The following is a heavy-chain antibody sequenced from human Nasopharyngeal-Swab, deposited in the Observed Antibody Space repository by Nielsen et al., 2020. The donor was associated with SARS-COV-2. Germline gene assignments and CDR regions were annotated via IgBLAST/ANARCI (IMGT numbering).Heavy chain of an antibody. D-gene: IGHD1-26*01. CDR3: ARVEEGGSYCHY. CDR1: GYTFTSYY. V-gene: IGHV1-46*01. Sequence: ASVKVSCKASGYTFTSYYMHWVRQAPGQGLEWMGIINPSGGSTSYAQKFQGRVTMTRDTSTSTVYMELRSLRSDDTAVYYCARVEEGGSYCHYWGQGTLVTVSS. J-gene: IGHJ4*02. CDR2: INPSGGST.